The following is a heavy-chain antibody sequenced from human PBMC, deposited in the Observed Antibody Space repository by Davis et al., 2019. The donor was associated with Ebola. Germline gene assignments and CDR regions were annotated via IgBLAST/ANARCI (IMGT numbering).Heavy chain of an antibody. CDR3: ARGRFVVVPAATGYFYYYMDV. CDR2: IIHSGST. D-gene: IGHD2-2*01. Sequence: MPSETLSLTCAVYGGSFSGYYWSWIRQPPGKGLEWIGEIIHSGSTNYNPSLKSRVTISVDTSKNQFSLKLSSVTAADTAVYYCARGRFVVVPAATGYFYYYMDVWGKGTTVTVSS. CDR1: GGSFSGYY. J-gene: IGHJ6*03. V-gene: IGHV4-34*09.